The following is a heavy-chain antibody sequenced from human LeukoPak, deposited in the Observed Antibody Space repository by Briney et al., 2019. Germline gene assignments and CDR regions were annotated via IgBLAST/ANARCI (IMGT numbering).Heavy chain of an antibody. D-gene: IGHD6-6*01. CDR3: ARDLRSMADY. J-gene: IGHJ4*02. CDR1: GFTFSDHY. Sequence: GGSLRLSCSASGFTFSDHYMDWVRQAPGKGLEWLGRIRDKANRHTTDYAASVKGRFTISRDDSKSSLYLQMNSLGAEDTAVYYCARDLRSMADYWGQGTLVIVSS. V-gene: IGHV3-72*01. CDR2: IRDKANRHTT.